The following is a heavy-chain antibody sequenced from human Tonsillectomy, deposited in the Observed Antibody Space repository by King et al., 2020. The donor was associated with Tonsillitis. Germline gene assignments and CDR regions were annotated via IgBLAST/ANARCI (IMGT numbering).Heavy chain of an antibody. J-gene: IGHJ4*02. Sequence: TLKESCPTLVKPTQTLTLTCTFSGFSLSTSGVGVGWIRQPPGKALEWLALIYWDDVKRYSPSLKSRLTITKDTSKNQVVLTVTNMDPVDTATYYCAHREDFYDSSGYFDYWGQGTLVTVSS. CDR2: IYWDDVK. D-gene: IGHD3-22*01. CDR1: GFSLSTSGVG. V-gene: IGHV2-5*02. CDR3: AHREDFYDSSGYFDY.